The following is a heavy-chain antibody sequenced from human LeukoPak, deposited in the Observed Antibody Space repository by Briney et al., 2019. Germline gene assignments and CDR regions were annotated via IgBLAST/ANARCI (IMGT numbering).Heavy chain of an antibody. D-gene: IGHD3-22*01. CDR2: ISGSGGST. J-gene: IGHJ4*02. V-gene: IGHV3-23*01. CDR3: AKDRGRRVVVIFDY. CDR1: GFTFSSYA. Sequence: GGSLRLSCAASGFTFSSYAMSWVRQAPGKGLEWVSAISGSGGSTYYADSVKSRFTISRDNSKNTLYLQMNSLRAEDTAVYYCAKDRGRRVVVIFDYWGQGTLVTVSS.